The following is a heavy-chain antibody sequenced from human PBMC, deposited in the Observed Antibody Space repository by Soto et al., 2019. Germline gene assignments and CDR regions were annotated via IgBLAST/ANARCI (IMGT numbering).Heavy chain of an antibody. V-gene: IGHV3-30*18. Sequence: SLRLSCAASGFTFSSYGMHWVRQAPGKGLEWVAVISYDGSNKYYADSVKGRFTISRDNSKNTLYLQMNSLRAEDTAVYYCAKDARIVPDPYFDYWGQGTLVTVSS. CDR3: AKDARIVPDPYFDY. CDR1: GFTFSSYG. CDR2: ISYDGSNK. J-gene: IGHJ4*02. D-gene: IGHD1-26*01.